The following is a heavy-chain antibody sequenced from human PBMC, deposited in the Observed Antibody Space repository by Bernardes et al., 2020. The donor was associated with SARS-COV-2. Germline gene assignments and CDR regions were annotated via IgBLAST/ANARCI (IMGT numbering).Heavy chain of an antibody. CDR2: INPNSGGT. CDR3: ARVGSAVRYGMDV. Sequence: ASVKVSCKASGYTFTGYYMHWVRQAPGQGLEWMGRINPNSGGTNYAQKFQGRVTMTRDTSISTAYMELSRLRSDDTAVYYCARVGSAVRYGMDVWGQGTTVTVSS. V-gene: IGHV1-2*06. D-gene: IGHD2-2*01. CDR1: GYTFTGYY. J-gene: IGHJ6*02.